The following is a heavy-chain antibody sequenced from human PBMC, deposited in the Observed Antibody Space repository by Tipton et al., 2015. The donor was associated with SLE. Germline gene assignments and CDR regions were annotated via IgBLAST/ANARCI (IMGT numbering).Heavy chain of an antibody. V-gene: IGHV4-61*02. J-gene: IGHJ4*02. CDR2: IYYSGST. D-gene: IGHD6-13*01. Sequence: TLSLTCTVSGDSISSGSYYWTWIRQPAGKGREWIGRIYYSGSTNYNPSFKSRVTISVDTSKNQFSLKLSSVTAADTAVYYCAGPYSSSLDYWGQGTLVTVSS. CDR1: GDSISSGSYY. CDR3: AGPYSSSLDY.